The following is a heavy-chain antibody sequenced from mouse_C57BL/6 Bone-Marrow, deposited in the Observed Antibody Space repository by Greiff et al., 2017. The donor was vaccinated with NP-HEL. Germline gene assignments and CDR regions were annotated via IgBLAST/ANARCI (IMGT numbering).Heavy chain of an antibody. J-gene: IGHJ2*01. CDR2: INYDGSST. CDR3: ARDRGYGFDY. D-gene: IGHD1-1*02. Sequence: EVKLVESEGGLVQPGSSMKLSCTASGFTFSDYYMAWVRQVPEKGLEWVANINYDGSSTYYLASLKSRFIISRDNAKNILYLQMSSLKSEDTATYYCARDRGYGFDYWGQGTTLTVSS. CDR1: GFTFSDYY. V-gene: IGHV5-16*01.